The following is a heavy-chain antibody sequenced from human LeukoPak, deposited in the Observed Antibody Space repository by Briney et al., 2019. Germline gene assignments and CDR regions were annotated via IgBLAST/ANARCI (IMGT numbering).Heavy chain of an antibody. V-gene: IGHV1-18*01. CDR1: GYIFNNYG. CDR2: IITYNGHT. CDR3: ARGSGEFDY. J-gene: IGHJ4*02. D-gene: IGHD2-21*01. Sequence: ASVKASCKPSGYIFNNYGVSWVRHAPGQGLEWLGCIITYNGHTDYVDKLQGRVTVTTDTSTSTVYMELRSLTSDDTAVYYCARGSGEFDYWGQGTLVTVSS.